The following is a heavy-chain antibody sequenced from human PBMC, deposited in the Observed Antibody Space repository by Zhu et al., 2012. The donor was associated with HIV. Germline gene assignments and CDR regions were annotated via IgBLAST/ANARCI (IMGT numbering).Heavy chain of an antibody. D-gene: IGHD5-18*01. CDR1: RYSISRGYY. CDR2: IFHSGSP. V-gene: IGHV4-38-2*01. Sequence: QVQLQESGPRLVKFSQTLSLTCGVSRYSISRGYYWAWIRQPPGKGLEWIATIFHSGSPHYNPSLKNRVSVSVDTSKNQYSLKLTSVTAADTAVYYCASSSSGYGYFDYWGREPWSPSP. CDR3: ASSSSGYGYFDY. J-gene: IGHJ4*02.